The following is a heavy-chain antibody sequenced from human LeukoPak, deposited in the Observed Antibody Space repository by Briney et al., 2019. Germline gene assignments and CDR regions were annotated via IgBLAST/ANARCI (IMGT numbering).Heavy chain of an antibody. CDR1: GGSFSGYY. Sequence: SETLSLTCAVYGGSFSGYYWSWIRQPPGRGLEWIGEINHSGSTNYNPSLKSRVTISVDTSKNQFSLKLSSVTAADTAVYYCARVDSSGWYELDYWGQGTLVTVSS. CDR3: ARVDSSGWYELDY. CDR2: INHSGST. J-gene: IGHJ4*02. V-gene: IGHV4-34*01. D-gene: IGHD6-19*01.